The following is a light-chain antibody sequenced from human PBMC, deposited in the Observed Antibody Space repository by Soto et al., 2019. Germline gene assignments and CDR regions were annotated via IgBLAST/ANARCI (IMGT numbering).Light chain of an antibody. Sequence: EIVMTQSPATLSVSPGERATLSCRASQSVSSILAWYQQKPGQAPRLLMYGASTRATGIPDRFSGSGSGTEFTLTISSLQSEDFAVYYCQQHNNWLPWTFGQGTKVEIK. CDR1: QSVSSI. CDR3: QQHNNWLPWT. V-gene: IGKV3-15*01. CDR2: GAS. J-gene: IGKJ1*01.